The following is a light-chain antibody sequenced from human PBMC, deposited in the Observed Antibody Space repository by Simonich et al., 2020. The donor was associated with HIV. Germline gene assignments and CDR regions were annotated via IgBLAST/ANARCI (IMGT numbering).Light chain of an antibody. J-gene: IGLJ3*02. V-gene: IGLV2-23*02. CDR2: DVS. Sequence: QSALTQPASVSGSPGQSITISCTRTSSDVGGYNFVSCYQQYPGQAPNLMIYDVSPRPSGLSHHFAGSKSGNTASLTISGLQAEDEADYYCCSYAGSSTWVFGGGTKLTVL. CDR3: CSYAGSSTWV. CDR1: SSDVGGYNF.